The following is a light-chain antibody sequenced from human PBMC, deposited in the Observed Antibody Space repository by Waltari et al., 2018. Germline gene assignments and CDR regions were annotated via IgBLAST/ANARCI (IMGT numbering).Light chain of an antibody. CDR2: RND. CDR3: AAWDDSLRRVV. J-gene: IGLJ2*01. Sequence: QSVLTQAPSASGTPGQTVTISCSGSSSHIGKTYVCWYQQLPGSAPKVLINRNDQRPSGVPDRFSASKSGTSASLAISGLRSEDEADYYCAAWDDSLRRVVFGGGTKVTVL. CDR1: SSHIGKTY. V-gene: IGLV1-47*01.